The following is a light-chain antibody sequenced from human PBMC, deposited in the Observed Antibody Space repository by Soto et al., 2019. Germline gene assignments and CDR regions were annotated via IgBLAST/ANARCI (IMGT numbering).Light chain of an antibody. V-gene: IGKV1-5*01. CDR1: QSISTW. Sequence: IQMTQSPSTLSASVGDRVTITCRASQSISTWLAWYQQKPGKAPKLLIHDASSLQSGVPSRFSGSGSGTEFTLTISSLQSEDFATYYCQSYNIYSSFGPGTKVDVK. CDR2: DAS. CDR3: QSYNIYSS. J-gene: IGKJ3*01.